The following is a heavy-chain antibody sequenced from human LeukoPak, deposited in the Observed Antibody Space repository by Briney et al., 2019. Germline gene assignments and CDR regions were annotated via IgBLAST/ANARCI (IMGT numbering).Heavy chain of an antibody. CDR1: GDSISTYY. CDR3: ARGSRIVPAARVDY. CDR2: IYYSGST. V-gene: IGHV4-59*01. Sequence: SETLSLTCTVSGDSISTYYWSWIRQPPGKGLECIGYIYYSGSTHYNPSLKSRVTISVDTSKNQFSLRLSSLTAADTAVYYCARGSRIVPAARVDYWGQGTLVTVSS. J-gene: IGHJ4*02. D-gene: IGHD2-2*01.